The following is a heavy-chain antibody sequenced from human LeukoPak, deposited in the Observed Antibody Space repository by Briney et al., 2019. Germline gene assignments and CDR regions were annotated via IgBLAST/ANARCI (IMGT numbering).Heavy chain of an antibody. J-gene: IGHJ2*01. V-gene: IGHV1-18*01. CDR3: ARGWWNWYFDL. D-gene: IGHD2-15*01. CDR1: GYTFTSYG. Sequence: GASVKLSCKASGYTFTSYGISWVRQAPGQGLEWMGWISAYNGNTNYAQKLQGRVTMTTDTSTSTAYMELGCLRSDDTAVYYCARGWWNWYFDLWGRGTLVTVSS. CDR2: ISAYNGNT.